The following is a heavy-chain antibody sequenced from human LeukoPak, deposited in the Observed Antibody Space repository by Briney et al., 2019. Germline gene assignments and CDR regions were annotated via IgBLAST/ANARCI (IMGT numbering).Heavy chain of an antibody. D-gene: IGHD2-8*01. Sequence: GGSLRLSCAASGFTFSSYDVSWVRQAPGKGLEWVSSISGSGGSTYSADSVKGRFTISRDNSKNTLYLQMNSLRAEDTALYYCAKDRSCTNDICHGDFDYWGQGTLVTVSS. J-gene: IGHJ4*02. CDR3: AKDRSCTNDICHGDFDY. V-gene: IGHV3-23*01. CDR2: ISGSGGST. CDR1: GFTFSSYD.